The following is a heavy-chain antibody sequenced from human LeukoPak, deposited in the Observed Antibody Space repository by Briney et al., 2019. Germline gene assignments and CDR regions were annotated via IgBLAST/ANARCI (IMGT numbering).Heavy chain of an antibody. CDR2: IYYSGST. D-gene: IGHD2-2*01. V-gene: IGHV4-59*12. CDR1: GGSISSYY. J-gene: IGHJ6*02. Sequence: PSETLSLTCTVSGGSISSYYWSWIRQPPGKGLEWIGYIYYSGSTNYNPSLKSRVTISVDTSKNQFSLTLSSVTAADTAVYYCAREWEDCSSTSCAFRGGDYYYGMDVWGQGTTVTVSS. CDR3: AREWEDCSSTSCAFRGGDYYYGMDV.